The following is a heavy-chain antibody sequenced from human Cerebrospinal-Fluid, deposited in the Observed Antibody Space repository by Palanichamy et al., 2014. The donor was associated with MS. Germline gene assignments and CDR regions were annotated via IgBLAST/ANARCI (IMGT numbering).Heavy chain of an antibody. J-gene: IGHJ5*02. Sequence: EVQLVESGGGLVKPGRSLRLSCTASGFTFGDYAMSWFRQAPGKGLEWVGFTRSKAYGGTTEYAASVKGRFTISRDDSKSIAYLQMNSLKTEDTAVYYCTRFRYCSSTSCSNPIWFDPWGQGTLVTVSS. CDR2: TRSKAYGGTT. D-gene: IGHD2-2*01. CDR3: TRFRYCSSTSCSNPIWFDP. V-gene: IGHV3-49*05. CDR1: GFTFGDYA.